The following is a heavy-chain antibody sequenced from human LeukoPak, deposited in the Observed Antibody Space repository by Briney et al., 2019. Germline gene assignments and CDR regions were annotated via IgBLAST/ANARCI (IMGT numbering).Heavy chain of an antibody. D-gene: IGHD3-10*01. CDR2: ITSSSTYI. J-gene: IGHJ4*02. CDR3: AKDHYGSGSFYYFDY. Sequence: GGSLRLSCAASGFTFNTYRMNWVRQAPGKGLEWVSCITSSSTYIYYADSVKGRFTISRDNSKNTLYLQMNSLRAEDTAVYYCAKDHYGSGSFYYFDYWGQGTLVTVSS. CDR1: GFTFNTYR. V-gene: IGHV3-21*04.